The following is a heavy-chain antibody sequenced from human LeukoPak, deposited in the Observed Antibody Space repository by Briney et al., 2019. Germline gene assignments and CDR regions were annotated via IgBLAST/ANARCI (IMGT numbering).Heavy chain of an antibody. CDR3: ARVFSGTYLNYHHFDY. Sequence: GGSLRLSCAASGFTFSSYSMNWVRQAPGKGLEWVSSISSSSSYIYYADSVKGRFTVSRNNAKNSLYLQMDSLRAEDTAVYYCARVFSGTYLNYHHFDYWGQGTLVTVSS. CDR2: ISSSSSYI. J-gene: IGHJ4*02. D-gene: IGHD1-26*01. CDR1: GFTFSSYS. V-gene: IGHV3-21*01.